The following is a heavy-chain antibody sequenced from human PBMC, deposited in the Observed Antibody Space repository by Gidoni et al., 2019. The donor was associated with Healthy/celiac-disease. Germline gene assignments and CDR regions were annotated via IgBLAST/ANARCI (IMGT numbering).Heavy chain of an antibody. D-gene: IGHD3-10*01. V-gene: IGHV4-39*01. CDR1: GGSISSSSYY. CDR2: IYYSGST. Sequence: QLQLQESGPGLVKPSETLSLTCTVSGGSISSSSYYWGWIRQPPGKGLEWIGSIYYSGSTYYNPSLKRRVTISVDTSKNQFSLKLSSVTAADTAVYYCARQERFGYYGSGNEFDYWGQGTLVTVSS. J-gene: IGHJ4*02. CDR3: ARQERFGYYGSGNEFDY.